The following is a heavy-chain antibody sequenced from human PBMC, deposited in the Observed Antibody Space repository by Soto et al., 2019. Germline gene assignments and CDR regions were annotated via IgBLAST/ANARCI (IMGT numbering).Heavy chain of an antibody. J-gene: IGHJ4*02. V-gene: IGHV4-34*01. CDR1: GGSFSGYY. CDR3: ARVSGWDYFDY. CDR2: INHSGST. Sequence: SETLSLTCAVYGGSFSGYYWSWIRQPPGKGLEWIGEINHSGSTNYNPSLKSRVTISVDTSKNQFSLKLSSVTAADTAVYYCARVSGWDYFDYWGQGTLVTVSS. D-gene: IGHD6-19*01.